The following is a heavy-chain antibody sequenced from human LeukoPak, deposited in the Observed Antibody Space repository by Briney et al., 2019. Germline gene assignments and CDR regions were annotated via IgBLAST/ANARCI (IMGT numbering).Heavy chain of an antibody. D-gene: IGHD2-15*01. CDR2: TYTSGST. J-gene: IGHJ4*02. CDR3: ARETSPTKEGGSLDY. CDR1: GGSISSYY. V-gene: IGHV4-4*07. Sequence: SETLSLTCTVSGGSISSYYWSWIRQPAGKGLEWIGRTYTSGSTNYNPSLKSRVTMSVDTSKNQFSLKLSSVTAADTAVYYCARETSPTKEGGSLDYWGQGTLVTVSS.